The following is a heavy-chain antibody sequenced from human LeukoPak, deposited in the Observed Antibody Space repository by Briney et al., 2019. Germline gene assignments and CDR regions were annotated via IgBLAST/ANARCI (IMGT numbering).Heavy chain of an antibody. CDR1: GFTFGGYA. V-gene: IGHV3-49*03. Sequence: GGSLRLSCTASGFTFGGYAMSWFRQAPGKGLEWVGFIRSKDYGGTTEYAASVKGRFTISRDDSKSIAYLQMNSLKTEDTAVYYCTRARAMVRGVGWFDPWGQGTLVTVSS. CDR3: TRARAMVRGVGWFDP. CDR2: IRSKDYGGTT. J-gene: IGHJ5*02. D-gene: IGHD3-10*01.